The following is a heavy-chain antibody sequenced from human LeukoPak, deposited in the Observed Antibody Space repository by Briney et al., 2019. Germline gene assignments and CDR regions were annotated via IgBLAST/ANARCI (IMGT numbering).Heavy chain of an antibody. V-gene: IGHV4-59*01. Sequence: SETLSLTCTISGGPIGSFYWSWIRQSPGRDLEWIGYVFDGESVFDSDSESVYDNETTNYNPSLKSRVTISLDTSKKQVSLKLRTVTAADTAVYFCARGVTIDRWGQGAQVAVSS. D-gene: IGHD4-17*01. CDR1: GGPIGSFY. CDR3: ARGVTIDR. CDR2: VFDGESVFDSDSESVYDNETT. J-gene: IGHJ5*02.